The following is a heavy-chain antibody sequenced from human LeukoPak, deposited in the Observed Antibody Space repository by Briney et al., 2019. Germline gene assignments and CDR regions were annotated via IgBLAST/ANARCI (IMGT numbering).Heavy chain of an antibody. V-gene: IGHV4-34*01. CDR2: INHSGST. D-gene: IGHD2-15*01. CDR1: GGSFSGYY. Sequence: SETLSLTCAVYGGSFSGYYWSWIRQPPGKGLEWIGEINHSGSTNYNPSLKSRVTISVDTSKNQFSLKLSSVTAADTAVYYCARLYCSGVSGPDPIYLGFDYWGQGTLVTVSS. J-gene: IGHJ4*02. CDR3: ARLYCSGVSGPDPIYLGFDY.